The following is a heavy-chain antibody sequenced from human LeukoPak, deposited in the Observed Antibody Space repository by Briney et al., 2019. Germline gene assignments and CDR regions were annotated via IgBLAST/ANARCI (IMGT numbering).Heavy chain of an antibody. CDR2: ISGNGGRT. CDR1: GFTFINYA. V-gene: IGHV3-23*01. J-gene: IGHJ4*02. CDR3: AKEQTSSGYFDY. Sequence: PGGSLRLSCAASGFTFINYAMSWVRQAPGKGLEWVEAISGNGGRTYYRDSVKGRFTISRDNPKNTLYLLMNSLSAEDTALYYCAKEQTSSGYFDYWGQGTLVTVSS. D-gene: IGHD3-10*01.